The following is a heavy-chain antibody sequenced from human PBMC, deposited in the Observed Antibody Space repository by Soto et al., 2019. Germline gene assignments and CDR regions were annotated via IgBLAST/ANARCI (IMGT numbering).Heavy chain of an antibody. CDR2: ISGSGGST. V-gene: IGHV3-23*01. D-gene: IGHD2-8*02. J-gene: IGHJ4*02. Sequence: EVQLLESGGGLVQPGGSLRLSCAASGFTFSSYAMSWVRQAPGKGLEWVSAISGSGGSTYYADSVKGRFTISRDNSKXTXXXXXXXXXXXXXXXXYCAXXXDXXPPLDYWGQGTLVTVSS. CDR3: AXXXDXXPPLDY. CDR1: GFTFSSYA.